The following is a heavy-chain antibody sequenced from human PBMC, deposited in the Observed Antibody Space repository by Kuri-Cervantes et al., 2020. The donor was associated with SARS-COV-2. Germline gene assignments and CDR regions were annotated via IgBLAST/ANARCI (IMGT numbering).Heavy chain of an antibody. CDR3: ARDLNGGSDY. V-gene: IGHV3-11*05. J-gene: IGHJ4*02. CDR2: ISSSSSYT. CDR1: GFTFSDYY. Sequence: GESLKISCAASGFTFSDYYMSWSRQAPGKGLEWVSYISSSSSYTNYAGSVKGRFTISRANAKNSLYLQMNSLRAEDTAVYYCARDLNGGSDYWGQGTLVTVSS. D-gene: IGHD3-10*01.